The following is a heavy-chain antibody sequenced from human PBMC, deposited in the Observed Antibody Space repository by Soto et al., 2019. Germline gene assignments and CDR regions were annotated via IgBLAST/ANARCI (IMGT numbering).Heavy chain of an antibody. CDR3: ARGRSDSAGSSFGRRMDV. Sequence: QVQLQESGPGLVKSSETLSLICFVSGEALGSGQSYWNWIRQAPGKGLEWIGHTFVTGATKYSASLKRRGTMSVDTSKSQISRTLTSVTAADSATYFCARGRSDSAGSSFGRRMDVWGQGTTVTVSS. D-gene: IGHD3-10*01. V-gene: IGHV4-61*01. CDR1: GEALGSGQSY. CDR2: TFVTGAT. J-gene: IGHJ6*02.